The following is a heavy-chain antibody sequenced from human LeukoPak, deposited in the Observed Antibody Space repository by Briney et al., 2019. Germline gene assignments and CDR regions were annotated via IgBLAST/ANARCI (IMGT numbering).Heavy chain of an antibody. CDR2: ISAYNGNT. Sequence: GASVKVSCKASGYTFTSYGISWVRQAPGQGLEWMGWISAYNGNTNYAQKLQGRVTMTTDTSTSTAYMELRSLRSDDTAVYYCARLKAAYYDSSGYYSKRYYYYYMDVWGKGTTVTISS. J-gene: IGHJ6*03. V-gene: IGHV1-18*01. CDR3: ARLKAAYYDSSGYYSKRYYYYYMDV. CDR1: GYTFTSYG. D-gene: IGHD3-22*01.